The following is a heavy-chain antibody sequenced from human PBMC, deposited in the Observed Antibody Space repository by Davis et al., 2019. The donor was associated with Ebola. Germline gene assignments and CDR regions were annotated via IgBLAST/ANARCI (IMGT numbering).Heavy chain of an antibody. CDR1: GFTVSGHY. CDR3: ARGIAARFDY. CDR2: IYSCGDT. J-gene: IGHJ4*02. D-gene: IGHD6-6*01. V-gene: IGHV3-66*03. Sequence: GESLKISCAASGFTVSGHYMNWVRQAPGKGLEWVSLIYSCGDTYYADSVRGRFTISRDNSKNTLYLQMNSLRVEDTAVYYCARGIAARFDYWGQGTLVTVSS.